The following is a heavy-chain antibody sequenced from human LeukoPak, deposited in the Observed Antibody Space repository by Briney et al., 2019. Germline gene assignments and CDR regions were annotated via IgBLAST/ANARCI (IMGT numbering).Heavy chain of an antibody. CDR1: GYTFTGYY. J-gene: IGHJ5*02. V-gene: IGHV1-2*02. CDR3: ARGGVNNWFDP. CDR2: INPNSGTDDT. D-gene: IGHD1-26*01. Sequence: GSVKVSCKASGYTFTGYYIHWVRLAPGQGLEWMGCINPNSGTDDTNYAQKVQVRVTMTRATSINTAYMELSRLRSDDTAVYYWARGGVNNWFDPWGQGTLVADPS.